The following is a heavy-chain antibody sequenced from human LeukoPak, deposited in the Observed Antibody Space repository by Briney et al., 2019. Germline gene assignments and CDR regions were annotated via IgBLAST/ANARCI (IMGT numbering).Heavy chain of an antibody. V-gene: IGHV3-53*01. D-gene: IGHD3-3*01. CDR1: GFTVSSHY. J-gene: IGHJ4*02. CDR2: IYSGGNT. Sequence: GGSLRLSCAASGFTVSSHYMSWVRQAPGKGLEWVSVIYSGGNTYYADSVKGRFTISRDNAKNSLYLQMNSLRAEDTAVYYCARAHDFWSGYYFDYWGQGTLVTVSS. CDR3: ARAHDFWSGYYFDY.